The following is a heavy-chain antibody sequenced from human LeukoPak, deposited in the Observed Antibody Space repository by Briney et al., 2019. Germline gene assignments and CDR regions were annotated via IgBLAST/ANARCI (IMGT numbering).Heavy chain of an antibody. CDR1: GGSISSYY. J-gene: IGHJ6*03. Sequence: SETLSLTCTVSGGSISSYYWSWIRQPPGKGLEWTGYIHHSGSTNYNPSLKSRVTILVDTTKNQFSPKLSSVTAADTAVYYCARVASVSSYGSSFRRYYYMDVWGKGTTVTVSS. V-gene: IGHV4-59*01. CDR2: IHHSGST. D-gene: IGHD5-18*01. CDR3: ARVASVSSYGSSFRRYYYMDV.